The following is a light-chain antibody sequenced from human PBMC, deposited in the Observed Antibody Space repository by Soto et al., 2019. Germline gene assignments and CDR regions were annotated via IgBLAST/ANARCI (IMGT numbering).Light chain of an antibody. Sequence: DIQMTQSPSSLSASVGDRVTITCRASQSISTYLNWYQHKPGKAPELLMHTASSLQSGVPSRFSGSGSGTDFTLIISSLHPEDFASYYCQQCFSNPYTFGQGTKVEIK. V-gene: IGKV1-39*01. J-gene: IGKJ2*01. CDR3: QQCFSNPYT. CDR2: TAS. CDR1: QSISTY.